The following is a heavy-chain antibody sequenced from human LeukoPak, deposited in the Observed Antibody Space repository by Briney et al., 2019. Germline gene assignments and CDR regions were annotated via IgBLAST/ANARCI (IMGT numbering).Heavy chain of an antibody. CDR2: ISSSTSTI. D-gene: IGHD6-13*01. Sequence: GGSLRLSCAASGFTFTSYSMNWVRQAPGQGLEWVSHISSSTSTIYYADSVKGRVTISRDNAKNSVYLQMNSLRDEDTAVYYCARGYWSSSWYPDYWGQGTLVTVSS. J-gene: IGHJ4*02. CDR3: ARGYWSSSWYPDY. CDR1: GFTFTSYS. V-gene: IGHV3-48*02.